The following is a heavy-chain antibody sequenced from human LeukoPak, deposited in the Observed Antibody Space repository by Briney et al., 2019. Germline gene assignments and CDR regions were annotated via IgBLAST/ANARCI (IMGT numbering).Heavy chain of an antibody. CDR3: ARVEMATITIDY. V-gene: IGHV1-24*01. J-gene: IGHJ4*02. Sequence: ASVTVSCTVSGYTLTELSMHWVRQAPGKGLEWMGGFDPEDGETIYAQKFQGRVTMTEDTSTDTAYMELSSLRSEDTAVYYCARVEMATITIDYWGQGTLVTVSS. CDR1: GYTLTELS. CDR2: FDPEDGET. D-gene: IGHD5-24*01.